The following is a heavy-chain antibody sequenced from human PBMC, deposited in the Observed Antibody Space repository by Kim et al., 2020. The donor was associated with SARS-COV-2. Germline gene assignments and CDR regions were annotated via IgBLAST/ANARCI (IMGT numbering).Heavy chain of an antibody. CDR3: ARDRGVYCSGGSCYPYYYYGMDV. J-gene: IGHJ6*02. CDR1: GGSISSYY. D-gene: IGHD2-15*01. Sequence: SETLSLTCTVSGGSISSYYWSWIRQPPGKGLEWIGYIYYSGSTNYNPYLKSRVTISVDTSKNQFSLKLSSVTAADTAVYYCARDRGVYCSGGSCYPYYYYGMDVWGQGTTVTVSS. V-gene: IGHV4-59*13. CDR2: IYYSGST.